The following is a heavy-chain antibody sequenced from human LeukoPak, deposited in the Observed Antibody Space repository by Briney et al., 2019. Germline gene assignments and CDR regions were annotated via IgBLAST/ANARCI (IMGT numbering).Heavy chain of an antibody. Sequence: PVGSLRLSCAASGFTFSSCWMHWVRQAPGKGLVWVSRINSDGSSTSYADSVKGRFTISRDNAKNTLYLQMNSLRAEDTAVYYCARVGYYDSSARLAPGWGQGTLVTVSS. CDR2: INSDGSST. V-gene: IGHV3-74*01. D-gene: IGHD3-22*01. CDR1: GFTFSSCW. CDR3: ARVGYYDSSARLAPG. J-gene: IGHJ4*02.